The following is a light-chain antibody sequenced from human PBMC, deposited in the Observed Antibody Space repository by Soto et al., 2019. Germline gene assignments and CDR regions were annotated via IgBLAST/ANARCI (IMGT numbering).Light chain of an antibody. V-gene: IGKV1-5*03. J-gene: IGKJ4*02. CDR1: QTISSW. CDR3: QQTNSYSVA. CDR2: EAS. Sequence: NQKHQVSSTLSGSVRDRVTIPCRASQTISSWLAWYQQKPGKAPKLLIYEASSLQSGVPSRFSGSGSGTEFTLTINSLQPEDFATYYCQQTNSYSVAFGGGTKVDIK.